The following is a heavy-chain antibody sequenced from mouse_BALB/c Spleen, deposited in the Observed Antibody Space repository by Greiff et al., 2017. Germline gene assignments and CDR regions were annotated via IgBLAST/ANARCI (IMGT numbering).Heavy chain of an antibody. CDR2: INPGSGGT. J-gene: IGHJ3*01. CDR1: GYAFTNYL. D-gene: IGHD2-4*01. CDR3: ASKITTFAY. Sequence: VQLPQSGAELVRPGTSVKVSCKASGYAFTNYLIEWVKQRPGQGLEWIGVINPGSGGTNYNEKFKGKATLTADKSSSTAYMQLSSLTSDDSAVYFCASKITTFAYWGQGTLVTVSA. V-gene: IGHV1-54*01.